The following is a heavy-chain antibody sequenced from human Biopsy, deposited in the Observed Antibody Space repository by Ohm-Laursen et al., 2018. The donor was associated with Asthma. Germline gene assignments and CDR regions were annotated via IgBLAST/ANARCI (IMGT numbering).Heavy chain of an antibody. V-gene: IGHV4-59*11. CDR3: AKIYDRLVLYGMDV. CDR2: VSHTGST. J-gene: IGHJ6*02. D-gene: IGHD6-19*01. Sequence: GTLSLTCTVSGGSIRGHDWTWIRLPPGKGLEYIGDVSHTGSTNYNPSLKSRVTMSLDTSKNQFSLRLTSVTPADTAVYYCAKIYDRLVLYGMDVWGQGTTVTVSS. CDR1: GGSIRGHD.